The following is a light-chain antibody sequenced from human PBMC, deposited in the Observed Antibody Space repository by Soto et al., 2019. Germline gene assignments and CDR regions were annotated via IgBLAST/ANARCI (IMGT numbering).Light chain of an antibody. CDR1: QSVSSY. Sequence: EIVLTQSPATLSLSPGERATLSCRASQSVSSYLAWYQQKPGQAPRLLIYDASNRATGIPARFSGSGSGTDFTLTISSLXPEDFAVYYCQQRSNWPLFTFGPGTKVDIK. CDR3: QQRSNWPLFT. J-gene: IGKJ3*01. CDR2: DAS. V-gene: IGKV3-11*01.